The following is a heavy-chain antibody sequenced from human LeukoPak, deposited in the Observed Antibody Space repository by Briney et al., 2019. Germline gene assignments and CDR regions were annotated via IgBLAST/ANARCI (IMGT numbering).Heavy chain of an antibody. Sequence: GSLRLSCAASGFTFSSYAMSWVRQAPGKGLEWIGSIYYSGRTYYNPSLKSRVTISIDTSNQFSLRLTSMTAADTAVYYCVRDPKSAVAADWFDPWGQGTLVTVSS. J-gene: IGHJ5*02. CDR3: VRDPKSAVAADWFDP. D-gene: IGHD6-19*01. V-gene: IGHV4-39*07. CDR1: GFTFSSYA. CDR2: IYYSGRT.